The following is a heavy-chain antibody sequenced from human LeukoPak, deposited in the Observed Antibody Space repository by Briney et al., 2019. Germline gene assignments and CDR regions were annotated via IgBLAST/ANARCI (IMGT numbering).Heavy chain of an antibody. CDR1: GYTFTSYG. Sequence: ASVKVSCKASGYTFTSYGISWVRQAPGQGLERMGWISAYNGNTNYAQKLQGRVTMTTDTSTSTAYMELRSLRSDDTAVYYCARESRYDSSGYYFLDYWGQGTLVTVSS. CDR2: ISAYNGNT. V-gene: IGHV1-18*01. CDR3: ARESRYDSSGYYFLDY. D-gene: IGHD3-22*01. J-gene: IGHJ4*02.